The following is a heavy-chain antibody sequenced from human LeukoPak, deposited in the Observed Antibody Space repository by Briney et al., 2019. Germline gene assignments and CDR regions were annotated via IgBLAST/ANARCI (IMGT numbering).Heavy chain of an antibody. D-gene: IGHD3-22*01. Sequence: GASVKVSCKASGYTFTSYDINWVRQATGQGLEWMGWMNPNSGNTGYAQKFQGRVTMTRNTSISTAYMELSRLRSDDTAVYYCAREYYDSSGHPGGDYWGQGTLVTVSS. CDR1: GYTFTSYD. V-gene: IGHV1-8*01. CDR3: AREYYDSSGHPGGDY. CDR2: MNPNSGNT. J-gene: IGHJ4*02.